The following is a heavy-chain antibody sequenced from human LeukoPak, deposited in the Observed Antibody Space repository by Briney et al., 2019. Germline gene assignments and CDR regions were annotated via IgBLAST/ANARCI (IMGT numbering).Heavy chain of an antibody. J-gene: IGHJ5*02. D-gene: IGHD1-26*01. CDR3: ARGGGSYDWFDP. V-gene: IGHV4-30-4*01. CDR2: IYYSGST. CDR1: GGSISSGDYY. Sequence: PSETLSLTCTVSGGSISSGDYYWSWIRQPPGKGLEWIGYIYYSGSTNYNPSLKSRVTISVDTSKNQFSLKLSSVTAADTAVYYCARGGGSYDWFDPWGQGTLVTVSS.